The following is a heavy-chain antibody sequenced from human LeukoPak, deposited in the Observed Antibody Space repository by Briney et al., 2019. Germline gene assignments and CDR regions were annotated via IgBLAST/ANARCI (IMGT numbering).Heavy chain of an antibody. Sequence: GGSLRLSCAASGFTFSSYAMSWVRQAPGKGLEWVSAISGSGGSTYYADSVKGRFTISRDNSKNTLYLQMNSLRAEDTAVYYCAKDHPNYDFWRGYPELMDYWGQGTLVTVSS. V-gene: IGHV3-23*01. CDR2: ISGSGGST. CDR1: GFTFSSYA. J-gene: IGHJ4*02. D-gene: IGHD3-3*01. CDR3: AKDHPNYDFWRGYPELMDY.